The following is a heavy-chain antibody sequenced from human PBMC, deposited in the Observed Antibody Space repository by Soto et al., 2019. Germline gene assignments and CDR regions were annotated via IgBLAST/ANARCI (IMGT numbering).Heavy chain of an antibody. CDR2: IIPIFGTA. J-gene: IGHJ6*02. V-gene: IGHV1-69*06. CDR3: ASAHRDYGDPTAYYYYYGMDV. Sequence: QVQLVQAGAEVKNPGSSVKVSCKASGGTFSSYAISWVRQAPGQGLEWMGGIIPIFGTANYAQKFQGRVTITADKSTSTAYMELSSLRSEDTAVYYCASAHRDYGDPTAYYYYYGMDVWGQGTTVTVSS. D-gene: IGHD4-17*01. CDR1: GGTFSSYA.